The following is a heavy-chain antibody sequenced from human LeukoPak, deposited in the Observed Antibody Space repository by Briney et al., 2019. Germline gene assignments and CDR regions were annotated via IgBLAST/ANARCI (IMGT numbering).Heavy chain of an antibody. Sequence: SETLSLTCTVSGGSISSSSYYWGWIRQPPGKGLEWIGSIYYSGSTYYNPSLKSRVTISVDTSKNQFSLKLSSVTAADTAVYYCARERRSGYFDYWGQGTLVTVSS. V-gene: IGHV4-39*07. CDR1: GGSISSSSYY. CDR3: ARERRSGYFDY. D-gene: IGHD6-19*01. J-gene: IGHJ4*02. CDR2: IYYSGST.